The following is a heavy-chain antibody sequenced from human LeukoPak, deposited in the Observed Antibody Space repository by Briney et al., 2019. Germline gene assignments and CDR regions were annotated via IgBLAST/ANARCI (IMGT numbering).Heavy chain of an antibody. CDR3: ARVGQAGGYDFGSFDY. D-gene: IGHD5-12*01. Sequence: GGSLRLSCAASGFTFSSYSMNWVRQAPGKGLEWVSSISSSSSYIYYADSVKGRFTISRDNAKNSLYLQMNSLRAEDTAVYYCARVGQAGGYDFGSFDYWGQGTLVTVSS. J-gene: IGHJ4*02. V-gene: IGHV3-21*01. CDR2: ISSSSSYI. CDR1: GFTFSSYS.